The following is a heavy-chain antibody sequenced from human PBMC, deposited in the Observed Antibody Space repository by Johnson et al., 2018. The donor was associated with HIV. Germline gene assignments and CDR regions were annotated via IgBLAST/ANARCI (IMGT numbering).Heavy chain of an antibody. CDR2: INWNGGST. J-gene: IGHJ3*02. V-gene: IGHV3-20*04. CDR3: ARDQEGPFDI. CDR1: GFTFDDYG. Sequence: VQLLGSGGGVVRPGGSLRLSCVASGFTFDDYGMSWVRQAPGQGLEWVSGINWNGGSTGSADAVKGRFTISRDNAKNSLYLQMNSLRAEDTALYYCARDQEGPFDIWGQGTMVTVSS.